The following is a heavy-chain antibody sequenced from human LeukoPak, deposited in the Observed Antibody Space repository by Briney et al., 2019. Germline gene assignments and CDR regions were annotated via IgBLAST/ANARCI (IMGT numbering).Heavy chain of an antibody. CDR3: ARIGLEVPAANY. D-gene: IGHD2-2*01. CDR1: GFTVSSNH. Sequence: GGSLRLSCAASGFTVSSNHTSWVRQAPGKGLEWVSVIYSGGSTYYADSVKGRFTISRDNSKNTLYLQMNSLRAEDTAVYYCARIGLEVPAANYWGQGTLVTVSS. CDR2: IYSGGST. V-gene: IGHV3-53*01. J-gene: IGHJ4*02.